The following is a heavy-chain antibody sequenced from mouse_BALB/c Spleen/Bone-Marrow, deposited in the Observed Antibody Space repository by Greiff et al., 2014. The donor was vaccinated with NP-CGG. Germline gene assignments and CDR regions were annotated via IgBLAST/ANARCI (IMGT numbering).Heavy chain of an antibody. CDR1: GYTFTSYY. CDR3: TLWCYAMDY. Sequence: VQLQQSWAELVKPGASVKLSCKASGYTFTSYYMYWVKQRPGQGLEWIGEINPSNGGTNFNEKFKSKATLTVDKSSSTAYMQLSSLTSEDSAVYYCTLWCYAMDYWGQGTSVTVSS. V-gene: IGHV1S81*02. CDR2: INPSNGGT. J-gene: IGHJ4*01. D-gene: IGHD1-1*02.